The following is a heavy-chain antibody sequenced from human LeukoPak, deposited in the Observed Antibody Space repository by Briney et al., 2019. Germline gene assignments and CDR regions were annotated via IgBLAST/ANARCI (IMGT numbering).Heavy chain of an antibody. CDR2: ITGRGST. CDR3: AKDFQD. J-gene: IGHJ4*02. Sequence: GGSLRLSCAASGFTFSSYAMTWVRQAPGKGLEWVSSITGRGSTYYADSVKGRFTISRDYSKNTLYLQMNSLRAEDTAEYFCAKDFQDWGQGTLVAVSS. V-gene: IGHV3-23*01. CDR1: GFTFSSYA.